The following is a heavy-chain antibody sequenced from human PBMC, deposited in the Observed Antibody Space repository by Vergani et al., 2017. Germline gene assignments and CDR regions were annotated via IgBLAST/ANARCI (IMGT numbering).Heavy chain of an antibody. CDR3: ARGALWWLRQIDS. D-gene: IGHD2-21*01. V-gene: IGHV4-59*01. J-gene: IGHJ4*02. CDR1: GDSMNTYY. Sequence: QVQLQESGPGLVKPSETLSLTCSVSGDSMNTYYWTWIRQPQGKGLEWIGYIYDSGDTKYNPSLKSRVTMSLDTSKNQFSLNLYSVTAADTAVYYCARGALWWLRQIDSRGQGTLVTVSS. CDR2: IYDSGDT.